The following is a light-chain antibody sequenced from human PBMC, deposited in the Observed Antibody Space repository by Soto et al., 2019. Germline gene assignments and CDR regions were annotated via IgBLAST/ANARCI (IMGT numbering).Light chain of an antibody. CDR3: CSYAGSSTYV. CDR2: EVS. CDR1: SSDVGSYNL. V-gene: IGLV2-23*02. J-gene: IGLJ1*01. Sequence: QSALTQPASVSGSPGQSITISRTGTSSDVGSYNLVSWYQQHPGKAPKLMIYEVSKRPSGVSNRFSGSKSGNTASLTISGLQAEDEADYYCCSYAGSSTYVFGTGTQLTVL.